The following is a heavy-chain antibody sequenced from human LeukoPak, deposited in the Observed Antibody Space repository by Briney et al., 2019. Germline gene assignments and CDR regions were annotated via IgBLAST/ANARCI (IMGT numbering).Heavy chain of an antibody. Sequence: GGSLRLSCAASGFPFSGYWMYWLRQAPGKGMVWVSRIKPDGSYTSYADFVKGRFTTSRDNAENTLYLQLSSLRAEDTAVYYCARDYSSVPEYWGQGTLVTVSS. V-gene: IGHV3-74*01. CDR2: IKPDGSYT. J-gene: IGHJ4*02. CDR1: GFPFSGYW. D-gene: IGHD6-19*01. CDR3: ARDYSSVPEY.